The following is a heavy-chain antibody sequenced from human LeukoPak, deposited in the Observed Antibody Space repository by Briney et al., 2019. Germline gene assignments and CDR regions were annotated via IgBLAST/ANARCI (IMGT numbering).Heavy chain of an antibody. CDR3: ARHYYGLDV. CDR1: GYTFTSPW. Sequence: GESLKISCKASGYTFTSPWIAWVRQMPGKGLEWMAIIYLDDSDTRYSPSFQGQVTISADKSISSAYLQWSSLKASDTATYYCARHYYGLDVWGQGTTVTVSS. CDR2: IYLDDSDT. J-gene: IGHJ6*02. V-gene: IGHV5-51*01.